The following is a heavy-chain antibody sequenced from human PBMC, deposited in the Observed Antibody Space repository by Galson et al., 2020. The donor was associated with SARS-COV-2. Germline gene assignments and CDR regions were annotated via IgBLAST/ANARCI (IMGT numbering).Heavy chain of an antibody. CDR2: INPNSGGT. Sequence: ASVKVSCKASGYTFTGYYMHWVRQAPGQGLEWMGWINPNSGGTNYAQKFQGRVTMTRDTSISTAYMELSRLRSDDTAVYYCARQDGITMIVVVENWFDPWGQGTLGTVSS. D-gene: IGHD3-22*01. CDR1: GYTFTGYY. J-gene: IGHJ5*02. V-gene: IGHV1-2*02. CDR3: ARQDGITMIVVVENWFDP.